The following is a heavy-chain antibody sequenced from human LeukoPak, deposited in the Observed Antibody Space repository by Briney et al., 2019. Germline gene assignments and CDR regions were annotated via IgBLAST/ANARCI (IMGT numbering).Heavy chain of an antibody. CDR1: GYTFTSYA. D-gene: IGHD4-23*01. CDR3: ARDLTTVVPFDY. CDR2: INAGNGNT. J-gene: IGHJ4*02. V-gene: IGHV1-3*01. Sequence: APVKVSCKASGYTFTSYAMHWVRQAPGQRLEWMGWINAGNGNTKYSQKFQGRVTITRDTSASTAYMELSSLRSEDTAVYYCARDLTTVVPFDYWGQGTLVTVSS.